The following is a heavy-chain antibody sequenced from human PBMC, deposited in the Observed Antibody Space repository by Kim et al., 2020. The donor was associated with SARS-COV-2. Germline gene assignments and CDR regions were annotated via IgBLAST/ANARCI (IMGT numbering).Heavy chain of an antibody. Sequence: GGSLRLSCAASGFTFSSYGMHWVRQAPGKGLEWVAVISYDGSNKYYADSVKGRFTISRDNSKNTLYLQMNSLRAEDTAVYYCAKTHLYCSSTSCYVYYYYGMDVWGQGTTVTVSS. V-gene: IGHV3-30*18. CDR1: GFTFSSYG. D-gene: IGHD2-2*01. CDR3: AKTHLYCSSTSCYVYYYYGMDV. CDR2: ISYDGSNK. J-gene: IGHJ6*02.